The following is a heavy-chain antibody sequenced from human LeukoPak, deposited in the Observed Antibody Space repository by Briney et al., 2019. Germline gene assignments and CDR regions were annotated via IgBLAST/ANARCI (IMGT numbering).Heavy chain of an antibody. Sequence: RTGGSLRLSCTASGFTFSDYWMTWVRQAPGKGLEWVANIKRDGSAKYYVDSVKGRFTISRDNAKNSLYLQMDSLRVEDTATYYCARWRGSTSERSDYWGQGTLVTVSS. CDR3: ARWRGSTSERSDY. CDR1: GFTFSDYW. CDR2: IKRDGSAK. J-gene: IGHJ4*02. D-gene: IGHD2-2*01. V-gene: IGHV3-7*01.